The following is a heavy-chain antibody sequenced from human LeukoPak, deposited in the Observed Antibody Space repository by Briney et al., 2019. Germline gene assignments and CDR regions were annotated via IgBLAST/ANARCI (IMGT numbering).Heavy chain of an antibody. CDR3: ARGTRYYDSSGYSYYYYYMDV. J-gene: IGHJ6*03. D-gene: IGHD3-22*01. Sequence: SETLSLTCTVSGYSISSGYYWGWIRQPPGKGLEWIGSIYHSGSTYYNPSLKSRVTISVDTSKNQFSLKLSSVTAADTAVYYCARGTRYYDSSGYSYYYYYMDVWGKGTTVTVSS. CDR2: IYHSGST. CDR1: GYSISSGYY. V-gene: IGHV4-38-2*02.